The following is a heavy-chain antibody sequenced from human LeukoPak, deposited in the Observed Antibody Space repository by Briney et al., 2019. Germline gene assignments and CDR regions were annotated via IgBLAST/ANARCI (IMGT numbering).Heavy chain of an antibody. D-gene: IGHD5-24*01. CDR3: AREPTSREGYNFSFDY. V-gene: IGHV1-2*06. J-gene: IGHJ4*02. Sequence: ASVKVSCKASGYTFTGYYMHWVRQAPGQGLEWMGRINPNSGGTNYAQKFQGRVTMTRDTSISTAYMELSRLRSDDTAVYYCAREPTSREGYNFSFDYWGQGTLVTVSS. CDR2: INPNSGGT. CDR1: GYTFTGYY.